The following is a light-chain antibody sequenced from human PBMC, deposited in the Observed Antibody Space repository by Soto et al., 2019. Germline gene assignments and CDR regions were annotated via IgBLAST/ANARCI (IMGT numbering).Light chain of an antibody. CDR2: DAS. CDR3: PQYKGVST. CDR1: QSVSKW. Sequence: DIQMTQSPSTLSAPVGDRVTITCRASQSVSKWVAWYQAKPGKTPQLLISDASTLQGGVPSRFSGSGSGTDFTLTISSLQPDDLATYYCPQYKGVSTFGGGTKVEI. J-gene: IGKJ4*01. V-gene: IGKV1-5*01.